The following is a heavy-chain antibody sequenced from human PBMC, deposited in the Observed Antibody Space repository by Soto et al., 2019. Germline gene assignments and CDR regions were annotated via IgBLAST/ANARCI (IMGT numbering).Heavy chain of an antibody. D-gene: IGHD3-9*01. CDR3: ARDKDWAFDY. J-gene: IGHJ4*02. Sequence: GGSLGLSSAASGFSVSSYYMTWARQSPGKGLQWVSVIYADGQTYYADSVKGRFTVSRDNAQNSLFLLMNSLRAEDTAVYYCARDKDWAFDYWGQGTLVTVSS. CDR2: IYADGQT. V-gene: IGHV3-66*01. CDR1: GFSVSSYY.